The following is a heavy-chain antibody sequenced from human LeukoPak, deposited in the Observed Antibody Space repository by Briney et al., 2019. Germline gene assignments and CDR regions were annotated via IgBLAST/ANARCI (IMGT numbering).Heavy chain of an antibody. J-gene: IGHJ4*02. V-gene: IGHV4-38-2*02. Sequence: SETLSLTRTVSGYSISSGYYWGWIRQPPGKGLEWIGSIHHSGSTYYNPSLKSRVTISVDTSKNQFSLKASSVTAADTAVYYCARVRYSGNYYYFDYWGQGTLVTVSS. CDR3: ARVRYSGNYYYFDY. CDR1: GYSISSGYY. D-gene: IGHD1-26*01. CDR2: IHHSGST.